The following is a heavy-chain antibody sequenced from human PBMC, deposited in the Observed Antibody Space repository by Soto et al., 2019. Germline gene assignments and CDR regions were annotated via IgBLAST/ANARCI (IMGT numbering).Heavy chain of an antibody. Sequence: GGSLRLSCAASGFIFSSYAMSWVRQAPGKGLEWVSAISGSGGSTYYADSVKGRFTISRDNSKNTLYLQMNSLRAEDTAVYYCAKFKISTSCRNWFDPCGQGTLVPVSS. CDR2: ISGSGGST. J-gene: IGHJ5*02. CDR1: GFIFSSYA. CDR3: AKFKISTSCRNWFDP. V-gene: IGHV3-23*01. D-gene: IGHD2-2*01.